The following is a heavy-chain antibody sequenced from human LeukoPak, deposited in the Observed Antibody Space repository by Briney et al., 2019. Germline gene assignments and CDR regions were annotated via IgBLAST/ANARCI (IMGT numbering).Heavy chain of an antibody. J-gene: IGHJ4*02. CDR1: GYTFTDYG. V-gene: IGHV1-46*01. CDR3: ARVGSAAATADY. CDR2: INPRGGST. D-gene: IGHD6-25*01. Sequence: ASVKVSCKASGYTFTDYGINWLRQAPGQGPEWMGIINPRGGSTDYAQKFQGRITMTSDTSTSTVYMELNSLRSDDTAVYFCARVGSAAATADYWGQGTLVTVSS.